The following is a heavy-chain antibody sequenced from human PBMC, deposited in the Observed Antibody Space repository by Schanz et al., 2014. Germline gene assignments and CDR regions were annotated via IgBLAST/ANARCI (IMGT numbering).Heavy chain of an antibody. CDR3: ARAALWFGDNYFAP. V-gene: IGHV3-74*02. D-gene: IGHD3-10*01. CDR1: GFTFSSHW. CDR2: INSVGSNT. Sequence: VHLLESGGGLVEPGGSLRLSCAASGFTFSSHWMHWVRQDPGKGLVWVARINSVGSNTDYADSVTGRFTISRDNAKNTLYLQMNTLRAEDTSLYYFARAALWFGDNYFAPSRQGPLXTFSS. J-gene: IGHJ5*02.